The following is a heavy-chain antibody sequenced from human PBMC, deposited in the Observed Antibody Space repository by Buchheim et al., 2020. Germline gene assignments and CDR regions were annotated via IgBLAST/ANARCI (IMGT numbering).Heavy chain of an antibody. Sequence: QVQLVQSGAEVKKPGASVKVSCKASGYTFTSYYMHWVRQAPGQGLEWMGIINPSGGSTSYAQKFQGRVTMTRDTSTSTVYMELSSLRSEDTAVYYCARDPGVVPASDRDWFDPWGQGTL. D-gene: IGHD2-2*01. J-gene: IGHJ5*02. CDR3: ARDPGVVPASDRDWFDP. CDR1: GYTFTSYY. V-gene: IGHV1-46*01. CDR2: INPSGGST.